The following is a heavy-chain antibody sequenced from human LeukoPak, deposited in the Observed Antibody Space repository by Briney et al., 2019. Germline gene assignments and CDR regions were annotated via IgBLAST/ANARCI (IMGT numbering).Heavy chain of an antibody. CDR1: GFTFNSYA. J-gene: IGHJ4*02. CDR2: ISGSGGST. V-gene: IGHV3-23*01. Sequence: PGGSLRLSCVASGFTFNSYAMSCVRQAPGKGLEWVSAISGSGGSTYYADYVKGRFTISRDNSKSTLYLQMNSLGAEDTALYYCAKDNGYCTSTSCFLEYWGQGTLVTVSS. CDR3: AKDNGYCTSTSCFLEY. D-gene: IGHD2-2*03.